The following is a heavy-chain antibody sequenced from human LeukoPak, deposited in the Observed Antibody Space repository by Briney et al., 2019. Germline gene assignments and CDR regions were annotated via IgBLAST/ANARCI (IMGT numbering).Heavy chain of an antibody. J-gene: IGHJ4*02. Sequence: PSETLSLTCTVSGGSISDTSHFWGWIRQPPGKGLEWIGNIHSSGSTHYNPSLKSRVTISADTSRNQLSLKLSSVAATDTAIYYCARRGYKYDVDYWGQGTLVTVSS. CDR1: GGSISDTSHF. V-gene: IGHV4-39*01. CDR2: IHSSGST. CDR3: ARRGYKYDVDY. D-gene: IGHD5-18*01.